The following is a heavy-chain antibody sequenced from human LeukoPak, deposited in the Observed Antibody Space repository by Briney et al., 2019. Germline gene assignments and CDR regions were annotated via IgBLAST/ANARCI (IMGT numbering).Heavy chain of an antibody. V-gene: IGHV4-30-2*01. CDR1: GGSISSGGYS. D-gene: IGHD6-13*01. CDR2: IYHSGST. CDR3: ARTYSSSWYAFDY. Sequence: SETLSLTCAVSGGSISSGGYSWSWIRQPPGKGLEWIGYIYHSGSTYYNPSLKSRVTISVDRSKNQFSLKLSSVTAADTAVYYCARTYSSSWYAFDYWGQGTLVTVSS. J-gene: IGHJ4*02.